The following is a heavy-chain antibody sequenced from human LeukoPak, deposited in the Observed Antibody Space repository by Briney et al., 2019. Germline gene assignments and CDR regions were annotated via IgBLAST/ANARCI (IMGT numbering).Heavy chain of an antibody. CDR3: ARGSSNGWFRFGN. Sequence: GGSLRLSCAASGFTVSSNYMSWVRQAPGKGLEWVSVIYVGGSTYYADSVKGRFTISRDNSMNTLYLQMNSLRVEDTAVYYCARGSSNGWFRFGNWGQGTLVTVSS. CDR2: IYVGGST. V-gene: IGHV3-53*01. D-gene: IGHD6-19*01. J-gene: IGHJ4*02. CDR1: GFTVSSNY.